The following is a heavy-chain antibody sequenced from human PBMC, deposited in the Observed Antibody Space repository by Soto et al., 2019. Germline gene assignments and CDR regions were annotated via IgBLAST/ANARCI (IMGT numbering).Heavy chain of an antibody. D-gene: IGHD3-9*01. CDR3: ARGNYAILPGSPPGYYYYGMAV. Sequence: QVQLVQSGAEVKKPGASVKVSCKPSGYTFTSYGISWVRQAPGQGLEWMGWISAYNGNTNYAQKLQGRVTMTTDTSTSTTYMALRSLRSDDTAGYCCARGNYAILPGSPPGYYYYGMAVWGQGTTVTVSS. J-gene: IGHJ6*02. CDR2: ISAYNGNT. CDR1: GYTFTSYG. V-gene: IGHV1-18*04.